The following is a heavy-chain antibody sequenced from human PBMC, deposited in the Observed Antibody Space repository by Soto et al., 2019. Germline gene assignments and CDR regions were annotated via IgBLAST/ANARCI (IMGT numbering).Heavy chain of an antibody. CDR3: ARKGYYDSSGYLDY. J-gene: IGHJ4*02. CDR2: ISYDGSNK. V-gene: IGHV3-30-3*01. D-gene: IGHD3-22*01. Sequence: SLRLSCAASGFTFSSYAMHWVRQAPGKGLEWVAVISYDGSNKYYADSVKGRFTISRDNSKNTLYLQMNSLRAEDTAVYYCARKGYYDSSGYLDYWGQGTLVTVSS. CDR1: GFTFSSYA.